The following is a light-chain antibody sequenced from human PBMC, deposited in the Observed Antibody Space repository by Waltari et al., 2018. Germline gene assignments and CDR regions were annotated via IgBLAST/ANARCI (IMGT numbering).Light chain of an antibody. V-gene: IGKV4-1*01. CDR3: QQCYSTPRT. CDR2: CAS. CDR1: RVVYSSNNMID. J-gene: IGKJ1*01. Sequence: RVVYSSNNMIDLSSYQQKPVQPPKLLIYCASTRESGVPDRFIGIGSGTDVTRTISSLQAEDLPVYYWQQCYSTPRTFGQGTKVGVK.